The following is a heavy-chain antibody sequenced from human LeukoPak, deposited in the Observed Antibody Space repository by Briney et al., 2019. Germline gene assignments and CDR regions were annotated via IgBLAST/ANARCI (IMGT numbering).Heavy chain of an antibody. D-gene: IGHD6-13*01. V-gene: IGHV3-9*03. J-gene: IGHJ5*02. Sequence: GGSLRLSCAASGFTFDDYAMHWVRQAPGKGLEWVSGISWNSGSIGYADSVKGRFTISRDNAKNSLYLQMNSLRAEDMALYYCAKDIAAAGLGINWFDPWGQGTLVTVSS. CDR2: ISWNSGSI. CDR3: AKDIAAAGLGINWFDP. CDR1: GFTFDDYA.